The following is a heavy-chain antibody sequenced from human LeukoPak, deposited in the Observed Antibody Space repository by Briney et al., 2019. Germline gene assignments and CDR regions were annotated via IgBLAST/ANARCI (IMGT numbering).Heavy chain of an antibody. CDR2: IYPSDSDT. Sequence: GESLKISCKGSGYSFTTNWIGWVRQMPGKGLEWMGIIYPSDSDTRYSPSLQGQVTISADKSISTAYLQWSSLKASDTAMYYCARRPGAYMDVWGTGTTVTVSS. D-gene: IGHD1-14*01. CDR3: ARRPGAYMDV. CDR1: GYSFTTNW. J-gene: IGHJ6*03. V-gene: IGHV5-51*01.